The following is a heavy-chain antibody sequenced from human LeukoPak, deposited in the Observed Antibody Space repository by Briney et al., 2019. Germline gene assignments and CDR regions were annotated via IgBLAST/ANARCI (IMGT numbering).Heavy chain of an antibody. J-gene: IGHJ4*02. CDR3: ARERRTVTTFLIDY. CDR1: GGSISSGDYY. CDR2: IYYSGST. Sequence: SETLCLTCTVSGGSISSGDYYWSWIRQPPGKGLEWIGYIYYSGSTYYNPSLKSRVTISVDTSKNQFSLKLSSVTAADTAVYYCARERRTVTTFLIDYWGQGTLVTVSS. V-gene: IGHV4-30-4*01. D-gene: IGHD4-11*01.